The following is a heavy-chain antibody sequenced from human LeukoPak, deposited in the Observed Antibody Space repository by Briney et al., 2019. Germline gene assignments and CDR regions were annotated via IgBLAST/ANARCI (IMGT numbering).Heavy chain of an antibody. CDR2: ISGYNGYT. Sequence: ASVKVSCKASGGIFSSYAISWVRQAPGQGLEWMGWISGYNGYTHYAQNLQGRVTMTTDTSTTTAYMELRSLRSDDTAVYYCARDGRHRYYYDSSGFYGGWFDPWGQGTLVTVS. J-gene: IGHJ5*02. D-gene: IGHD3-22*01. V-gene: IGHV1-18*01. CDR3: ARDGRHRYYYDSSGFYGGWFDP. CDR1: GGIFSSYA.